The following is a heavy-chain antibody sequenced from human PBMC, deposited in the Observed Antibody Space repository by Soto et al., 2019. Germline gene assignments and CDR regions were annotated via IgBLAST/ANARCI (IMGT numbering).Heavy chain of an antibody. J-gene: IGHJ3*02. V-gene: IGHV4-59*01. CDR2: IYYSGST. CDR1: GGSINSYY. CDR3: ARGDLDTDAFDI. D-gene: IGHD3-16*01. Sequence: QVQLQESGPGLVKPSETLSLTCTVFGGSINSYYYSWFRQPPGKGLEWIGYIYYSGSTNYNPSLRSRVTISVDTSKNQFSLKLSSVTAADTAVYYCARGDLDTDAFDIWGQGTVVTVSS.